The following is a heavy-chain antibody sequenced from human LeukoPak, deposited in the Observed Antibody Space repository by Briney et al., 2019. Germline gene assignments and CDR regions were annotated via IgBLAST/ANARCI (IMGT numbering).Heavy chain of an antibody. CDR3: AHSLYDSSGYYYFDY. D-gene: IGHD3-22*01. CDR2: NYWNDDK. CDR1: GFSLSTSGVA. Sequence: ESGPTLVKPTQTLTLTCTFSGFSLSTSGVAVGWIRQPPGKALEWRALNYWNDDKRYSPSLKSRLTITKDTSKYRVVLTMTNMDPVDTATYYCAHSLYDSSGYYYFDYWGQGTLVTVSS. J-gene: IGHJ4*02. V-gene: IGHV2-5*01.